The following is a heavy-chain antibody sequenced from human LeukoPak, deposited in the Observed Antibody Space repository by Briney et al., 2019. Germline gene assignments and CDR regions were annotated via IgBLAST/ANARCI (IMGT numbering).Heavy chain of an antibody. J-gene: IGHJ4*02. CDR3: ARRGSVADSLVANFGY. D-gene: IGHD6-19*01. Sequence: SVKVSYKASGGIVSNYAINWVRQAPGQGLEWMGGIIPLLGTADYAQKFQGRVTITADESTRTAYMEVHSLRSEDTAIYFRARRGSVADSLVANFGYWGRGTLVTVSS. CDR2: IIPLLGTA. CDR1: GGIVSNYA. V-gene: IGHV1-69*01.